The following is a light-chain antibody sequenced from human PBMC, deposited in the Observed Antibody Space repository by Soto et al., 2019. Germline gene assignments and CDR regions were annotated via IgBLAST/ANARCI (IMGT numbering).Light chain of an antibody. V-gene: IGKV3-20*01. CDR2: GAS. CDR1: QSVSSSY. CDR3: QQYCRSPFT. Sequence: EIVLTQSPVTLSLSPGERATLSCRASQSVSSSYLAWYQQKPGQAPRLLIYGASSRATGIPGRFSGSGSGTDFTLTISRLEPEDFAVYYCQQYCRSPFTFGPGTKVDIK. J-gene: IGKJ3*01.